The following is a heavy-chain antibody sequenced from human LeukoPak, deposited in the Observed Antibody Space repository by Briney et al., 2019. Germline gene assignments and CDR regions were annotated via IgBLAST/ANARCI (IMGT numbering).Heavy chain of an antibody. CDR2: ISSSGSTI. D-gene: IGHD4-17*01. Sequence: GGSLRLSCAASGFTFSDYYMSWIRQAPGKGLEWVSYISSSGSTIYYADSVKGRFTISRDNAKNSLYLQMNSLRAEDTAVYHCARETSTVTNYYYYYYMDVWGKGTTVTVSS. CDR1: GFTFSDYY. V-gene: IGHV3-11*04. J-gene: IGHJ6*03. CDR3: ARETSTVTNYYYYYYMDV.